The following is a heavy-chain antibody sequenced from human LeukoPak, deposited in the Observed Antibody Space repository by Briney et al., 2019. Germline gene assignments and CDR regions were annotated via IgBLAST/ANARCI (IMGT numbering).Heavy chain of an antibody. J-gene: IGHJ5*02. V-gene: IGHV1-46*01. CDR3: PKDLVPGDREGSENWLDP. CDR1: GDTFTNYQ. D-gene: IGHD2-21*01. CDR2: INPSGGST. Sequence: ASVKVSCKAFGDTFTNYQIHWVRQAPGQGLEWMGVINPSGGSTIDTQKFQGRVTMDRDTSKSTIYMELRSLTSEDPAVYYCPKDLVPGDREGSENWLDPWGQGTLVTVSS.